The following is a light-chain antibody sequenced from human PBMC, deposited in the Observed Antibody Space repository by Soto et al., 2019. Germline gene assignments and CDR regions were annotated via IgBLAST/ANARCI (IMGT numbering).Light chain of an antibody. CDR2: RNN. Sequence: QSVLTRPPSASGTPGQTVTISCSGSSSNIGSNYVYWYQQLPGTAPKLLIYRNNQRPSGVPDRFSGSKSGTSASLAISGLRSEDEADYYCAAWDDSLSAYVFGTGSKVTVL. J-gene: IGLJ1*01. V-gene: IGLV1-47*01. CDR1: SSNIGSNY. CDR3: AAWDDSLSAYV.